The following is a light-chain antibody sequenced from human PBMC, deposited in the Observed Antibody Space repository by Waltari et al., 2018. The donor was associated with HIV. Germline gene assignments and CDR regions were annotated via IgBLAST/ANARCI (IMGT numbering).Light chain of an antibody. V-gene: IGLV3-21*02. CDR1: NIGDKS. CDR2: DDR. J-gene: IGLJ1*01. Sequence: SYILTQPPSVSVAPGQTARITCGGNNIGDKSVHWYQQKPGQAPVLAVYDDRDRPSGIPERFSGSNSGNTATLTISRVEAGDEADYYCQVWDSSSDRNYVFGTGTKVTVL. CDR3: QVWDSSSDRNYV.